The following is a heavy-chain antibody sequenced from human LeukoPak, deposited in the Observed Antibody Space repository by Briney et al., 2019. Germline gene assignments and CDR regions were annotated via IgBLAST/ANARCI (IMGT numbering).Heavy chain of an antibody. CDR3: ARTYDYVWGSPGDRAFDI. Sequence: GASVKVSCKASGGTFSSYAISWVRQAPGQGLEWMGGIIPIFGTANYAQKFQGRVTITADKSTSTAYMELSSLRSEDTAVYYCARTYDYVWGSPGDRAFDIWGQGTMVTVSS. D-gene: IGHD3-16*01. CDR1: GGTFSSYA. J-gene: IGHJ3*02. V-gene: IGHV1-69*06. CDR2: IIPIFGTA.